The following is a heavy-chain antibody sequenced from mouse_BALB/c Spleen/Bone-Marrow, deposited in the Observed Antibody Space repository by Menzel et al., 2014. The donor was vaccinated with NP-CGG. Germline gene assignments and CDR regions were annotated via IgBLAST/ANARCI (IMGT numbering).Heavy chain of an antibody. J-gene: IGHJ2*01. CDR1: GFTFGNYA. Sequence: EVQLVESGGGLVRPGGSLKLSCAASGFTFGNYAMSWVRQTPDKRLELVATINSNGGSTYYPDSVKGRFTISRDNARNTLYLQMSSLKSEDTAMYYCARVAYYNVYFDYWGQGTTLTVSS. CDR2: INSNGGST. V-gene: IGHV5-6-3*01. D-gene: IGHD2-12*01. CDR3: ARVAYYNVYFDY.